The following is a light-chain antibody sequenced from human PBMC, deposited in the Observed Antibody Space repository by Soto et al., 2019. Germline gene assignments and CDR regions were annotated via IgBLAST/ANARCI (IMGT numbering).Light chain of an antibody. V-gene: IGKV4-1*01. Sequence: DIVMTQSPDSLAVSLGERATMNCKCSRSVLYKSNNKNHLAWYQQKPGQPPQLIIYWASTRESGVPERFSGSGSATDFTLTISSLEAEDVAFYWCQQYFDVPFTFGGGTKVDSK. CDR1: RSVLYKSNNKNH. CDR3: QQYFDVPFT. CDR2: WAS. J-gene: IGKJ4*01.